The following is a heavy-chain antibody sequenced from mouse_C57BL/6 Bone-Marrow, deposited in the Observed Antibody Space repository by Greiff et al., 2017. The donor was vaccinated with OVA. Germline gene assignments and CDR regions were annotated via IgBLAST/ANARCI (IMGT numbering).Heavy chain of an antibody. CDR3: ARESNLWYFDV. CDR1: GFTFSDYY. V-gene: IGHV5-16*01. CDR2: INYDGSST. Sequence: EVKVVESEGGLVQPGRSMKLSCTASGFTFSDYYMAWVRQVPEKGLEWVANINYDGSSTYYLDSLKSRFIISRDNAKNILYLQMSSLKSEDTATYYCARESNLWYFDVWGTGTTVTVSS. D-gene: IGHD2-5*01. J-gene: IGHJ1*03.